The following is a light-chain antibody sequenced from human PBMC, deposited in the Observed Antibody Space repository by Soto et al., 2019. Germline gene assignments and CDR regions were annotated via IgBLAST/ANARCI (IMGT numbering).Light chain of an antibody. V-gene: IGKV1-9*01. CDR1: QAISTY. J-gene: IGKJ4*01. Sequence: DIQLTQSPSFLSASIGDSVTITCRASQAISTYLAWYQQRPGKAPNLLVYAASTLHSGVPSRFSGSGSGTAFTLTITSLQPEYVATYYGQQLHTYRLTFGGGTKV. CDR3: QQLHTYRLT. CDR2: AAS.